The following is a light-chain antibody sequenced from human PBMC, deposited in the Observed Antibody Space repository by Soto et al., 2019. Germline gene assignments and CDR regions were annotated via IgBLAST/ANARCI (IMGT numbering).Light chain of an antibody. J-gene: IGLJ1*01. CDR3: SSYTSSSNLCV. CDR2: DVS. V-gene: IGLV2-14*01. CDR1: SSDVGGYNY. Sequence: QSVLTQPASVSGSPGQSITISCTGTSSDVGGYNYVSWYQQHPGKAPKLMIYDVSNRPSGVSNRFSGSKSGYTASLTISGLQAEDEADYYCSSYTSSSNLCVFGTGTKVTVL.